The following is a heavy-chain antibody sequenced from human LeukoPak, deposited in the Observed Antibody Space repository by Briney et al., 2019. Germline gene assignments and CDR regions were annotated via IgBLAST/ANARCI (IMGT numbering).Heavy chain of an antibody. V-gene: IGHV3-33*01. Sequence: PGRSLRLSCAPSGFTFSSYGMHWVRQAPGKGLEWGAVMWYDGSNKYYADSVKGRFTTSRDNSKNTLYLQMNSLRGEDTAVYYCAREYDSSGYSDAFDIWGQGTMVTVSS. CDR3: AREYDSSGYSDAFDI. CDR1: GFTFSSYG. D-gene: IGHD3-22*01. CDR2: MWYDGSNK. J-gene: IGHJ3*02.